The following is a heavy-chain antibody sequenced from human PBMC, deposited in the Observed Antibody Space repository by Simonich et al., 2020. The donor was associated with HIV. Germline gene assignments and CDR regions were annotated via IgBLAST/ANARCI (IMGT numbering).Heavy chain of an antibody. D-gene: IGHD1-7*01. CDR2: IYYSGST. CDR3: ARGGTGINFDY. CDR1: GGSISSSSYY. V-gene: IGHV4-39*07. Sequence: QLQLQESGPGLVKPSETLSLTCTVSGGSISSSSYYWGWIRQPPGKGLGWIGSIYYSGSTNYNPSLKRRVTISVDTSKNQFSLKLSSVTAADTAVYYCARGGTGINFDYWGQGTLVTVSS. J-gene: IGHJ4*02.